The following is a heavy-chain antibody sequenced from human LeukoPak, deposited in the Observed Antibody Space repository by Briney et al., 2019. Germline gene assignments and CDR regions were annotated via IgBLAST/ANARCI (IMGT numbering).Heavy chain of an antibody. D-gene: IGHD1-1*01. Sequence: GGSLRLSCAASGFTFSSYSMNWVRQAPGKGLEWVSSITSSSSYIYYADSMKGRFTISRDNAKNSLYLQMNSLRAEDTAVYYCVRTTGTTSHYYGMDVWAKGPRSPSP. CDR2: ITSSSSYI. CDR3: VRTTGTTSHYYGMDV. J-gene: IGHJ6*02. CDR1: GFTFSSYS. V-gene: IGHV3-21*01.